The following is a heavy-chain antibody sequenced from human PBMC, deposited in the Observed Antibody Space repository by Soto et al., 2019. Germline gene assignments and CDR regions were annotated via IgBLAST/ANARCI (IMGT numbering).Heavy chain of an antibody. CDR2: TSSDGNTK. J-gene: IGHJ5*02. Sequence: QVLLVESGGGVVQPGTSLRLSCAASGFSFRNYGMHWVRQAPGKGLEWVAVTSSDGNTKNYAASVKGRFTISSDTSKNTLYLQMSSLRAEDTALYYCARWGWSYYESWFDPWGQGTLVIVSS. CDR3: ARWGWSYYESWFDP. CDR1: GFSFRNYG. D-gene: IGHD1-26*01. V-gene: IGHV3-33*01.